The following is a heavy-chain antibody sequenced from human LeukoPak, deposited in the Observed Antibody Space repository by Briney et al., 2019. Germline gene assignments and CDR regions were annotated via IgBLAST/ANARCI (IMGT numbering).Heavy chain of an antibody. CDR2: IYSGDRT. V-gene: IGHV3-53*01. D-gene: IGHD6-13*01. J-gene: IGHJ4*02. CDR3: TRDLTGTTWSENDY. Sequence: ETLSLTCSVSGGSISSSFWSWVRQAPGKGLEWVSVIYSGDRTYYADSVKGRFTISRDTSKNTLYLQMNNLRADDTAMYYCTRDLTGTTWSENDYWGQGTLVTISS. CDR1: GGSISSSF.